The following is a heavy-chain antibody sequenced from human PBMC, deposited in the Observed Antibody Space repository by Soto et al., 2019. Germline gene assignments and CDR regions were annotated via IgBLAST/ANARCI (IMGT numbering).Heavy chain of an antibody. CDR2: INPNSGGT. D-gene: IGHD5-12*01. CDR3: ARVRNRYSGYDPQYYFDY. Sequence: QVQLVQSGAEVKKPGASVKVSCKASGYTFTGYYMHWVRQAPGQGLEWMGWINPNSGGTKYSQKFQGRVTITRDTSASTAYMELSSLRSEDTAVYYCARVRNRYSGYDPQYYFDYWGQGTLVTVSS. CDR1: GYTFTGYY. J-gene: IGHJ4*02. V-gene: IGHV1-2*02.